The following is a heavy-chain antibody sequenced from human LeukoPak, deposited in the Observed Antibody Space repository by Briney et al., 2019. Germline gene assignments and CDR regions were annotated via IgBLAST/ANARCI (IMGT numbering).Heavy chain of an antibody. J-gene: IGHJ4*02. D-gene: IGHD2-21*01. V-gene: IGHV3-23*01. CDR3: AKYRRLWLCDY. CDR2: ISGSGGST. CDR1: GFTFSIYA. Sequence: GGSLRLSCAASGFTFSIYAMSWVRQAPGKGLEWASAISGSGGSTYYADSVKGRFTISRDNSKNTLYLQMNSLRAEDTAVYYCAKYRRLWLCDYWGQGTLVTVSS.